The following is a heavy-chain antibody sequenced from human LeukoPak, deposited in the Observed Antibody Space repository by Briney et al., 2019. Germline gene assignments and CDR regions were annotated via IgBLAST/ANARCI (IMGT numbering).Heavy chain of an antibody. CDR1: GFTFSSYA. D-gene: IGHD3-22*01. CDR2: ISYDGSNK. CDR3: ARVITMMVVDY. J-gene: IGHJ4*02. V-gene: IGHV3-30-3*01. Sequence: PGRSLRLSCAASGFTFSSYAMHWVRQAPGKGLEWVAVISYDGSNKYYAGSVKGRFTISRDNSKNTLYLQMNSLRAEDTAVYYCARVITMMVVDYWGQGTLVTVSS.